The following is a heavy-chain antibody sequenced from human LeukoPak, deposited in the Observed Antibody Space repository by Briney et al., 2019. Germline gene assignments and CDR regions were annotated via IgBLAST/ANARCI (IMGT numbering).Heavy chain of an antibody. Sequence: SETLSLTCTVSGGSITSYYWSWIRQPAGKGLEWIGRIFTSGSTNYNPSLKSRVTISMDTSKNQFSLKLSAVTAADTAVHYCTREGYSSPDYWGQGTLVTVSS. D-gene: IGHD5-18*01. CDR1: GGSITSYY. CDR2: IFTSGST. V-gene: IGHV4-4*07. J-gene: IGHJ4*02. CDR3: TREGYSSPDY.